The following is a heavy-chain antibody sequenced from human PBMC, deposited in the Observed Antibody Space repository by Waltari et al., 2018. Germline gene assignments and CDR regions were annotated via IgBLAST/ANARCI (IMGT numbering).Heavy chain of an antibody. CDR1: GGSISSYY. V-gene: IGHV4-59*01. Sequence: QVQLQESGPGLVKPSETLSLTCTVSGGSISSYYWSWIRQPPGKGLEWIEYIYYSGSTNYTPSLKSRVTISVDTSKSQFSLKLGSVTAADTAVYYCAREPYGSGSYYYYGMDVWGQGTTVTVSS. J-gene: IGHJ6*02. CDR3: AREPYGSGSYYYYGMDV. D-gene: IGHD3-10*01. CDR2: IYYSGST.